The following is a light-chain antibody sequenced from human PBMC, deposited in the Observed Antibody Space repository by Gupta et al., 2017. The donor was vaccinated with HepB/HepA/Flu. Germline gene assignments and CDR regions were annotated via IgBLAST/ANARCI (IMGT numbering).Light chain of an antibody. CDR2: EVN. J-gene: IGLJ3*02. CDR3: CSYAGTRIWV. CDR1: SSDVGSYNL. V-gene: IGLV2-23*02. Sequence: QSARTHPASVSGSPGQSIPIPCTGTSSDVGSYNLVSWYQQHPGKAPKFMIYEVNKRPSGVSDRFSGSKSANTASLTISGRQAEDEADYYCCSYAGTRIWVFGGGTKLTVL.